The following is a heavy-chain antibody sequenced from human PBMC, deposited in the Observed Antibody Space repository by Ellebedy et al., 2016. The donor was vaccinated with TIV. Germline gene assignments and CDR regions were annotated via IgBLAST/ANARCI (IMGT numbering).Heavy chain of an antibody. V-gene: IGHV4-39*02. D-gene: IGHD4-23*01. CDR1: GASISRSSYY. CDR3: ARDYSDSDGDDAFGF. Sequence: MPSETLSLTCTVSGASISRSSYYWGWIRQSPGKGLEWIASIYHSGITHFNPSLESRVTISVDTSNNQFSLRLRSVTAADTALYYCARDYSDSDGDDAFGFWGRGTMVTVSS. CDR2: IYHSGIT. J-gene: IGHJ3*01.